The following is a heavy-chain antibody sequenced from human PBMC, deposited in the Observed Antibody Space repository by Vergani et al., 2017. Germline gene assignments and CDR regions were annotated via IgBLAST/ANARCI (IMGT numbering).Heavy chain of an antibody. CDR1: GFTFSNYG. Sequence: QVQLVESGGGVVQPGRSLRLFCAASGFTFSNYGIHWVRQAPGKGLEWVAVISYDGTNKYYADSVKGRFTISRDNSKNTLYLQTTSLKTEDTAVYYCAKDQLDLRFLEWSYIDSWGQGTLVTVSS. CDR2: ISYDGTNK. J-gene: IGHJ4*02. CDR3: AKDQLDLRFLEWSYIDS. V-gene: IGHV3-30*18. D-gene: IGHD3-3*01.